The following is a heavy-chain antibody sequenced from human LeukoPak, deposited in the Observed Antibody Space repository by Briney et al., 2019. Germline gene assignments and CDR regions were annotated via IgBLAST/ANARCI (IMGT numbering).Heavy chain of an antibody. CDR3: AARSSGYYYEDY. V-gene: IGHV3-21*01. CDR2: ISSSSSYI. D-gene: IGHD3-22*01. Sequence: GGSLRLSCAASGFTFSSCSMNWVRQAPGKGLEWVSSISSSSSYIYYADSVKGRFTISRDNAKNSLYLQMNSLRAEDTAVYYCAARSSGYYYEDYWGQGTLVTVSS. CDR1: GFTFSSCS. J-gene: IGHJ4*02.